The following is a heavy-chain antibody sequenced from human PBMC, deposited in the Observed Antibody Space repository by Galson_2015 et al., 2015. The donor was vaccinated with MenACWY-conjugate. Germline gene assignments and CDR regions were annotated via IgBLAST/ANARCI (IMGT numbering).Heavy chain of an antibody. CDR2: IYWDDDR. CDR3: VHIVVTYGGLSGDDAFDV. J-gene: IGHJ3*01. V-gene: IGHV2-5*02. CDR1: GFSLTTRGVG. D-gene: IGHD7-27*01. Sequence: PALVKPTQTLTLTRTFSGFSLTTRGVGVGWIRQPPGKALEWLALIYWDDDRRYSPSLRTRLAITKDTSRNQVVFTMANMDPVDTATYYCVHIVVTYGGLSGDDAFDVWGLGTVVTVSS.